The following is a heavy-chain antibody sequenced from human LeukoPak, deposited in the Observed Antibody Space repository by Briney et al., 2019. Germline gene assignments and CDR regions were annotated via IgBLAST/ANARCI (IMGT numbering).Heavy chain of an antibody. CDR3: AKDGERTTSWPRGYFDY. CDR1: GFTFSSYA. D-gene: IGHD2-15*01. J-gene: IGHJ4*02. Sequence: GGSLRLSCAASGFTFSSYAMSWVRQAPGKGLEWVSAISGSGGSTYYADSVKGRFTISRDISKNTPYLQMDSLRAEDTAVYYCAKDGERTTSWPRGYFDYWGQGSLVTVSS. V-gene: IGHV3-23*01. CDR2: ISGSGGST.